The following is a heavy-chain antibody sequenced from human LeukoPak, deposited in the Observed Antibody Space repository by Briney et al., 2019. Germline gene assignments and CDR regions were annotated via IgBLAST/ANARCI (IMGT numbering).Heavy chain of an antibody. J-gene: IGHJ4*02. CDR2: INPSGGST. CDR1: GYTFTSYY. CDR3: AAPGATTDTFHY. D-gene: IGHD1-26*01. Sequence: ASVKVSCKASGYTFTSYYMHWVRQAPGQGLEWMGIINPSGGSTSYAQKFQGRVTITRDMSTSTAYMELSSLRSEDTAVYYCAAPGATTDTFHYWGQGTLVTVSS. V-gene: IGHV1-46*01.